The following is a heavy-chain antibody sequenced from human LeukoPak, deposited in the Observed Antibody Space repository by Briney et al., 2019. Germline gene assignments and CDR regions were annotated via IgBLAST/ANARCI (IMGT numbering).Heavy chain of an antibody. CDR2: ISGSGGST. V-gene: IGHV3-23*01. CDR1: GFTFSSYA. Sequence: GGSLRLSCAASGFTFSSYAMSWVRQAPGKGLEWVSAISGSGGSTYYADSVKGRFTISRDNSKNTLYLQMNSLRAEDTAVYYRAKALYDVSYYYYMDVWGKGTTVTVSS. CDR3: AKALYDVSYYYYMDV. D-gene: IGHD3-16*01. J-gene: IGHJ6*03.